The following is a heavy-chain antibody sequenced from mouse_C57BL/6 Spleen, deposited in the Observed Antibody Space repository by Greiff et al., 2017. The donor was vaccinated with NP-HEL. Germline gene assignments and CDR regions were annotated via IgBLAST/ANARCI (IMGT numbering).Heavy chain of an antibody. Sequence: VQLQQSGPELVKPGDSVKISCKASGYSFTGYFMNWVMQSHGKSLEWIGRINPYNGDTFYNQKFKGKATLTVDKSSSTAHMELRSLTSEDSAVYYCARYNYYGSMGYWGRGTTLTVSS. CDR1: GYSFTGYF. V-gene: IGHV1-20*01. CDR2: INPYNGDT. J-gene: IGHJ2*01. D-gene: IGHD1-1*01. CDR3: ARYNYYGSMGY.